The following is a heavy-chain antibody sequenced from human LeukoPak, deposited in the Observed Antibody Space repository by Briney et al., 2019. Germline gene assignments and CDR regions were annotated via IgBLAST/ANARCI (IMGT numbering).Heavy chain of an antibody. Sequence: SETLSLTCTVSGGSISSDDYYWSWIRQPPGKGLEWIGYISYSGNTYYNPSLKSRVTISVGTSKNQFSLKLSSVTVADTAVYYCARDRKYGSESLRRLDYWGQGTLVTVSS. CDR1: GGSISSDDYY. CDR3: ARDRKYGSESLRRLDY. V-gene: IGHV4-30-4*01. CDR2: ISYSGNT. J-gene: IGHJ4*02. D-gene: IGHD3-10*01.